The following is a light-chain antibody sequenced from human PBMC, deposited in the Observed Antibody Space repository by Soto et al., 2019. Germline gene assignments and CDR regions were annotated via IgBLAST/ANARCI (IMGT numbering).Light chain of an antibody. CDR2: SND. CDR3: AAWDDSLNGLI. Sequence: QSVLTQPPSASGTPGQRVTISCSGSSSNIGSDSVTWYQQLPGTAPKLLIYSNDQRPSGVPDRFSGSKSGTSASLAISGLQSEDEAGYYCAAWDDSLNGLIFGGGTKVTVL. J-gene: IGLJ2*01. CDR1: SSNIGSDS. V-gene: IGLV1-44*01.